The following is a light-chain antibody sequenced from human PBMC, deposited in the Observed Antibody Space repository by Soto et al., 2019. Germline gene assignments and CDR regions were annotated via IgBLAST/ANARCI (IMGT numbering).Light chain of an antibody. CDR3: QQYFTTPVS. CDR1: QNVLYSSNNKNY. V-gene: IGKV4-1*01. J-gene: IGKJ3*01. CDR2: WAS. Sequence: DIVMTQSPDSLAVSLGERATINCTSSQNVLYSSNNKNYLAWYQQKPGQPPKLFSYWASTRESWFPDRFSESGFWTDFTLTIICLQAEDLGLYYCQQYFTTPVSFGPGTKVDIK.